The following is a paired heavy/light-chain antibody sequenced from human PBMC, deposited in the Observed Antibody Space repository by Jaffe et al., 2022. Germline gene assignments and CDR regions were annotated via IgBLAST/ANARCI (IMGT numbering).Heavy chain of an antibody. Sequence: EVQLVESGGGLVQPGRSLRLSCAASGFTFDDYAMHWVRQAPGKGLEWVSGISWNSGSIGYADSVKGRFTISRDNAKNSLYLQMNSLRAEDTALYYCATLPGGYCSSTSCYAGDYWGQGTLVTVSS. CDR2: ISWNSGSI. CDR1: GFTFDDYA. V-gene: IGHV3-9*01. J-gene: IGHJ4*02. CDR3: ATLPGGYCSSTSCYAGDY. D-gene: IGHD2-2*01.
Light chain of an antibody. CDR1: ALPKKY. Sequence: SYELTQPPSVSVSPGQTARITCSGDALPKKYAYWYQQKSGQAPVLVIYEDSKRPSGIPERFSGSSSGTMATLTISGAQVEDEADYYCYSTDSSGNPSWVFGGGTKLTVL. CDR3: YSTDSSGNPSWV. V-gene: IGLV3-10*01. CDR2: EDS. J-gene: IGLJ3*02.